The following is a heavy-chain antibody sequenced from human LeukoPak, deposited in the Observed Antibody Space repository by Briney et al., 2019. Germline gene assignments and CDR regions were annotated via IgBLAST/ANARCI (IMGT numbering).Heavy chain of an antibody. Sequence: GESLKISCKGSGYSFTSYWIGWVRQMPGKGLEWMGIIYPGDSDTRYSPSFQGQVTISADKSISTAYLQWSSLKASDTAMYYCARQVAYYDSSGYYDAFDIWGQGTMVTVSS. CDR3: ARQVAYYDSSGYYDAFDI. J-gene: IGHJ3*02. V-gene: IGHV5-51*01. CDR2: IYPGDSDT. CDR1: GYSFTSYW. D-gene: IGHD3-22*01.